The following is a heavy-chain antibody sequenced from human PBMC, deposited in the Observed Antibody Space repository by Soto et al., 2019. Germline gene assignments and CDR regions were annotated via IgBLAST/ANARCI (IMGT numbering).Heavy chain of an antibody. CDR3: ARHIAARPGGMDV. V-gene: IGHV3-23*01. Sequence: GGSLRLSCAASGFTFSSYAMSWVRQAPGKGLEWVSAISGSGGSTYYADSVKGRFTISRDNSKNTLYLQMNSLRAEDTAVYYCARHIAARPGGMDVWGQGTTVTVYS. D-gene: IGHD6-6*01. CDR2: ISGSGGST. CDR1: GFTFSSYA. J-gene: IGHJ6*02.